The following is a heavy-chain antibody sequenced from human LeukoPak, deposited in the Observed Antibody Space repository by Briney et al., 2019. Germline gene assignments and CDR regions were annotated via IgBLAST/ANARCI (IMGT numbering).Heavy chain of an antibody. D-gene: IGHD3-22*01. CDR3: ATGFLYDSSGYPDAFDI. J-gene: IGHJ3*02. Sequence: ASVKVSCKASGYTFTGYYMHWVRQAPGQGLEWMGWINPNSGGTNYAQKFQGRVTMTRDTSISTAYMELSRLRSDDTAVYYCATGFLYDSSGYPDAFDIWGQGTMVTVSS. V-gene: IGHV1-2*02. CDR2: INPNSGGT. CDR1: GYTFTGYY.